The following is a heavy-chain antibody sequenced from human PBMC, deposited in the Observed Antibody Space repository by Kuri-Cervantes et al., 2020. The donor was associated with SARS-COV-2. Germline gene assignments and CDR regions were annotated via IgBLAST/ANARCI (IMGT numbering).Heavy chain of an antibody. CDR3: ARDSDTTGYYWYFDL. Sequence: GGSLRLSCAASGLTVRSNYMSWVRQAPGKGLEWVSVIYSGGSTYYADSVKGRFTISRDSSKNMLYLQMNSLRIEDTAEYFCARDSDTTGYYWYFDLWGRGTLVTVSS. J-gene: IGHJ2*01. CDR2: IYSGGST. V-gene: IGHV3-53*05. CDR1: GLTVRSNY. D-gene: IGHD3-22*01.